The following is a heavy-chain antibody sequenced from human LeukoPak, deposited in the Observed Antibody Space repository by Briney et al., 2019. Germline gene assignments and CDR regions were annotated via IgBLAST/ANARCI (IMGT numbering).Heavy chain of an antibody. V-gene: IGHV3-48*03. D-gene: IGHD5-24*01. Sequence: GGSLRLSCAASGFTFRAFEMNWVRQAPGKGLEWVSYISSSGSNIYYADSVKGRFTISRDNAKNSLYLQMNSLRVEDTAVYYCARADMATITIDYWGQGTLVTVSS. CDR2: ISSSGSNI. CDR1: GFTFRAFE. CDR3: ARADMATITIDY. J-gene: IGHJ4*02.